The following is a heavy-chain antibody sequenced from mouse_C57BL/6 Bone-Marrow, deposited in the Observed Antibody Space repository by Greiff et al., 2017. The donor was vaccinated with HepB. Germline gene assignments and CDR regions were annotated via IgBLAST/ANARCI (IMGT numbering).Heavy chain of an antibody. J-gene: IGHJ3*01. V-gene: IGHV1-81*01. Sequence: VQLQQSGAELARPGASVKLSCKASGYTFTSYGISWVKQRTGQGLEWIGEIYPRSGNTYFNEKFKGKATLTADKSSSTAYMELRSLTSEDSAVYFCARSTLITTVGPWFAYWGQGTLVTVSA. D-gene: IGHD1-1*01. CDR3: ARSTLITTVGPWFAY. CDR1: GYTFTSYG. CDR2: IYPRSGNT.